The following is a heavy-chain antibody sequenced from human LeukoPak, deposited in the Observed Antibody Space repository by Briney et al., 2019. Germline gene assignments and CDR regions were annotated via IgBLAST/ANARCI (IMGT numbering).Heavy chain of an antibody. J-gene: IGHJ6*02. V-gene: IGHV3-23*01. CDR3: VKDRGGSPFYGMDV. CDR2: ISGSGGAGT. CDR1: GFTFSSYA. Sequence: GGSLRLSCAGSGFTFSSYAMSWVRQAPGKGLEWVSTISGSGGAGTYYADSVKGRFTVSRDNSRNTLYLPMNNLRAEDTAVYYCVKDRGGSPFYGMDVWGQGTTVTVSS. D-gene: IGHD1-26*01.